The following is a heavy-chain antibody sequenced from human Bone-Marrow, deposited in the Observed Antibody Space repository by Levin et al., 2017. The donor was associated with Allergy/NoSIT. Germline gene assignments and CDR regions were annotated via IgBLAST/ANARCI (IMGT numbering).Heavy chain of an antibody. J-gene: IGHJ4*02. V-gene: IGHV4-39*07. CDR2: IYYSGSA. CDR1: GGSISTSLCY. CDR3: ASQPHPAVIPRGGPEY. D-gene: IGHD2-21*01. Sequence: SETLSLTCTVSGGSISTSLCYWGWIRQAPGKGLEWIGSIYYSGSAYYNPSLNRQVYISLHTSRNQFSLTLNSVTAADTAVYYCASQPHPAVIPRGGPEYWGQGTLVTVSS.